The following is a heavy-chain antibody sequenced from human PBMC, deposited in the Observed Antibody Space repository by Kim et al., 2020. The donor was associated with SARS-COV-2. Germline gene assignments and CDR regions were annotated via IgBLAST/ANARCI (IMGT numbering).Heavy chain of an antibody. D-gene: IGHD2-2*01. Sequence: PALQSRVTISVETTKNQFSLKLSSVTAADTAVYYCARVRVVVPAARNWFDLWGQGTLVTVSS. V-gene: IGHV4-31*02. CDR3: ARVRVVVPAARNWFDL. J-gene: IGHJ5*02.